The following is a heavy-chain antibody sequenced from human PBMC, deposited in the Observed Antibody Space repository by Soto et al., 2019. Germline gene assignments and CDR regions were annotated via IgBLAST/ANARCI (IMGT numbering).Heavy chain of an antibody. CDR3: TRDLLEMPTHSHYHDMEV. CDR1: VCTFSSYS. CDR2: ISSSSSYI. V-gene: IGHV3-21*01. J-gene: IGHJ6*01. Sequence: GGSLRLSCASSVCTFSSYSMNWVRESPGQWLEWVSSISSSSSYIYYADSVKGRFTISRDNAKNSLYLQMNSLRAEDTAVYYCTRDLLEMPTHSHYHDMEVLGQGTTVNVSS. D-gene: IGHD3-3*01.